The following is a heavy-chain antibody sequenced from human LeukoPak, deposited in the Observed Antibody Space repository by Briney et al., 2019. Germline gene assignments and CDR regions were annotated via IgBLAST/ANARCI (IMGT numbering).Heavy chain of an antibody. D-gene: IGHD1-26*01. CDR3: AGARTGTYFS. V-gene: IGHV3-72*01. J-gene: IGHJ4*02. CDR2: SRSRVVGHTT. CDR1: GFSFSDHY. Sequence: PGGSLRLSCAAPGFSFSDHYMGWVRQAPGKGLEWVGLSRSRVVGHTTDYAASVRGRFTISRDDSKNSLYLQMNSLNIEDTAVYYCAGARTGTYFSWGQGTLVTVSS.